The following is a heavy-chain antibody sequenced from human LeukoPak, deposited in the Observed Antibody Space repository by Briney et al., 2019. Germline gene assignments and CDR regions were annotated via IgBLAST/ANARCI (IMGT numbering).Heavy chain of an antibody. CDR2: INSDGSST. CDR3: AREGLADSYGYGLNY. Sequence: GGSLRLSCAACGFTFSSYWMHWVRQAPGKGLVWVSRINSDGSSTSYADSVEGRFTISRDNAKNTLYLQMNSLRAEDTAVYYCAREGLADSYGYGLNYWGQGTLVTVSS. J-gene: IGHJ4*02. D-gene: IGHD5-18*01. CDR1: GFTFSSYW. V-gene: IGHV3-74*01.